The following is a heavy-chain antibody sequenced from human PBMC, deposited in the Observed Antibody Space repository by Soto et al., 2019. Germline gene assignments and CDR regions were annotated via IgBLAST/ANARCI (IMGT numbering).Heavy chain of an antibody. J-gene: IGHJ4*02. CDR3: AIHEGGYDSATAFDY. CDR2: IYYSGST. D-gene: IGHD5-12*01. V-gene: IGHV4-39*01. Sequence: SETLSLTCTVSGGSLSSSSYYWGWIRQPPGKGLEWIGSIYYSGSTYYNPSLKSRVTISVDTSKNQFSLKLSSVTAADTAVYYCAIHEGGYDSATAFDYWGQGTLVTVSS. CDR1: GGSLSSSSYY.